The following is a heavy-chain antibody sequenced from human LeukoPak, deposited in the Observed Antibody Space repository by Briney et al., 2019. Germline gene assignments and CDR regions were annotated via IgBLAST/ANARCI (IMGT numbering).Heavy chain of an antibody. V-gene: IGHV4-38-2*02. CDR3: ASFPHCSSTSCYRDY. Sequence: SETLSLTCTVSGYSISSGYYWGWIRQPPGKGLEWIGSIYHSGSTYYNPSLKSRVTISVDTSKNQFSLKLSSVTAADTAVYYCASFPHCSSTSCYRDYWGQGTLVTVSS. J-gene: IGHJ4*02. D-gene: IGHD2-2*02. CDR2: IYHSGST. CDR1: GYSISSGYY.